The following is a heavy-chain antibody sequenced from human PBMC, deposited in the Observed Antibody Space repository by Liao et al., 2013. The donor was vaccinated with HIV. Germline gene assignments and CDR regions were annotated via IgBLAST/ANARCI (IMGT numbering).Heavy chain of an antibody. CDR3: ARVRVIRPNWFDP. CDR2: IYYSGST. CDR1: GGSISSSSYY. D-gene: IGHD3-16*02. J-gene: IGHJ5*02. Sequence: QVQLQESGPGLVKPSETLSLTCTVSGGSISSSSYYWGWIRQPPGKGLEWIGSIYYSGSTYYNPSLKSRVTISVDTSKNQFSLKLSSVTAADTAVYYCARVRVIRPNWFDPWGQGTLVTVSS. V-gene: IGHV4-39*07.